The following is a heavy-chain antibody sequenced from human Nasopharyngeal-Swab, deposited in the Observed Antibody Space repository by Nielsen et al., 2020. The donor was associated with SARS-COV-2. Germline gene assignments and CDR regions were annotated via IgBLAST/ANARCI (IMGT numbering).Heavy chain of an antibody. CDR2: IKQDGSEK. CDR3: ARAIGSGSSY. D-gene: IGHD3-10*01. J-gene: IGHJ4*02. V-gene: IGHV3-7*01. CDR1: GFTFSSYL. Sequence: GESLKISCAASGFTFSSYLMSWVRQAPGKGLEWVANIKQDGSEKYHVDSVKGRFTISRDNAENSLYLQMNSLRAEDTAVYYCARAIGSGSSYWGQGTLVTVSS.